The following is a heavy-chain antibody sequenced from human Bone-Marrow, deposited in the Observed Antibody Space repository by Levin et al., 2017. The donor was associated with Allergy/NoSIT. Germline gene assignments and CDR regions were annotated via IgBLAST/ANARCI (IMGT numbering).Heavy chain of an antibody. J-gene: IGHJ4*02. Sequence: ETLSLTCAGSGFTFSSYAMNWVRQAPGKGLEWVSTIYPSGGTTYYPDSVKGRFTISRDNSKNTLSLQMNSLRADDTAVYYCARQYSSTWYIVDYWGQGTLVTVSS. CDR2: IYPSGGTT. V-gene: IGHV3-23*01. CDR3: ARQYSSTWYIVDY. D-gene: IGHD6-13*01. CDR1: GFTFSSYA.